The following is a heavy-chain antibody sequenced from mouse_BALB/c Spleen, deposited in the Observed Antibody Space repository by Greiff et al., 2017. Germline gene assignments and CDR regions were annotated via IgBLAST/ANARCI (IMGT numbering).Heavy chain of an antibody. Sequence: VQLVESGAELARPGASVKLSCKASGYTFTSYWMQWVKQRPGQGLEWIGAIYPGDGDTRYTQKFKGKATLTADKSSSTAYMQLSSLASEDSAVYYCARWLLLYYAMDYWGQGTSVTVSS. CDR3: ARWLLLYYAMDY. CDR2: IYPGDGDT. D-gene: IGHD2-3*01. CDR1: GYTFTSYW. V-gene: IGHV1-87*01. J-gene: IGHJ4*01.